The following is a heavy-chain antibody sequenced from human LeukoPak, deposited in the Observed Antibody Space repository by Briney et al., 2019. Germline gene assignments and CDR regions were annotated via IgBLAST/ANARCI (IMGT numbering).Heavy chain of an antibody. D-gene: IGHD2-15*01. Sequence: GGSLRLSCAASGFTFSDYYMSWIRQAPGKGLEWVSYISSSGSTIYYADSVKGRFTISRDNAKNSLYLQMNSLRAEDTAVYYCARDPAYCSGGRCYYYYGMDVWGQGTMVTVSS. J-gene: IGHJ6*02. V-gene: IGHV3-11*01. CDR2: ISSSGSTI. CDR3: ARDPAYCSGGRCYYYYGMDV. CDR1: GFTFSDYY.